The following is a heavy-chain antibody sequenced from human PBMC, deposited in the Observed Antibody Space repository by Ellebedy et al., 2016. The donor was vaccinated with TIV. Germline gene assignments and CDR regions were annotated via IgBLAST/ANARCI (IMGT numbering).Heavy chain of an antibody. J-gene: IGHJ2*01. CDR1: GFTLSNYW. CDR2: INEDGTKK. CDR3: ARAIYGASYL. V-gene: IGHV3-7*01. D-gene: IGHD4-17*01. Sequence: GESLKISCTASGFTLSNYWMTWVRQAPGRGLEWVANINEDGTKKHFVDSVRGRFTISRDDAGNSLFLQMNSRGAEDTAVYYCARAIYGASYLWGRGTLVTVSS.